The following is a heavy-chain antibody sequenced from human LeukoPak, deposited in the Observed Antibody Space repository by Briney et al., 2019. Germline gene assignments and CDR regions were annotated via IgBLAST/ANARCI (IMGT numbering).Heavy chain of an antibody. CDR3: ARDLAVAGRFDY. CDR2: SSYDGSNT. V-gene: IGHV3-30*03. Sequence: GRSLRLSCAASRFSFRSYDMHWVRQAPGKGLEWLAVSSYDGSNTYYTDSVKGRFTISRDNSKNTLYLQMNSLRAEDTAVYYCARDLAVAGRFDYWGQGTLVTVSS. J-gene: IGHJ4*02. D-gene: IGHD6-19*01. CDR1: RFSFRSYD.